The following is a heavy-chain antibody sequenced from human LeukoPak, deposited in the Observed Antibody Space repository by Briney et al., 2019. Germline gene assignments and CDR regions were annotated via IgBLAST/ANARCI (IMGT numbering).Heavy chain of an antibody. V-gene: IGHV4-4*07. Sequence: PSETLSLTCTVSGGSISRYYWSWIRQPAGKGLEWIGRIYTSGNTNYNPSLRSRVAMSVDTSKNHFSLRLSPVTAADTAVYYCARDRRGLGDDAFDIWGQGTMVTVSS. CDR1: GGSISRYY. D-gene: IGHD1-26*01. CDR2: IYTSGNT. CDR3: ARDRRGLGDDAFDI. J-gene: IGHJ3*02.